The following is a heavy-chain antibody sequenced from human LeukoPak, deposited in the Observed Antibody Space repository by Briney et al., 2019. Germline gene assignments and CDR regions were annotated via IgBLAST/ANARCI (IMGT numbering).Heavy chain of an antibody. D-gene: IGHD2-21*02. CDR1: GGSFSGYY. V-gene: IGHV4-34*01. CDR3: ARGVHIVVVTATRRWFDP. CDR2: INHSGST. Sequence: PSETLSLTCAVYGGSFSGYYWSWIRQPPGKGMEWIGEINHSGSTNYNPSLKSRVTISVDTSKNQFSLKLSSVTAADTAVYYCARGVHIVVVTATRRWFDPWGQGTLVTVSS. J-gene: IGHJ5*02.